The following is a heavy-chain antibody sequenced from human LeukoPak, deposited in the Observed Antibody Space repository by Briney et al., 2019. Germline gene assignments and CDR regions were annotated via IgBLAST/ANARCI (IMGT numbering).Heavy chain of an antibody. Sequence: ASVKVSCKASGYTFTSYGISWVRQAPGQGLEWMGWISAYNGNTNYAQKLQGRVTMTTDTSTSTAYMELRSLRSDDTAVCYCAREALGLAAYYYDSSGYYYPDYWGQGTLVTVSS. D-gene: IGHD3-22*01. J-gene: IGHJ4*02. CDR2: ISAYNGNT. V-gene: IGHV1-18*01. CDR1: GYTFTSYG. CDR3: AREALGLAAYYYDSSGYYYPDY.